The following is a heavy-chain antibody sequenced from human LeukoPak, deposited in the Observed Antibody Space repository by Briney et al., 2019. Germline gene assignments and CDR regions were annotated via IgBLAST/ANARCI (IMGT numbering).Heavy chain of an antibody. D-gene: IGHD1-26*01. V-gene: IGHV3-9*01. CDR3: ARVRVVWDLDDAFDI. Sequence: AGGSLRLSCVASGFNFEDYAMHWVRQAPGKGLEWVSGISWNGGTIGYADSVKGRFTISRDNAKNSLYLQMNGLRAEDTALYYCARVRVVWDLDDAFDIWGQGTMVTVSS. J-gene: IGHJ3*02. CDR1: GFNFEDYA. CDR2: ISWNGGTI.